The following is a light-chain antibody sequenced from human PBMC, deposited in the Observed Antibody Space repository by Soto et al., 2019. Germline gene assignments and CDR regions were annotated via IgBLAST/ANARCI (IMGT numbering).Light chain of an antibody. V-gene: IGKV3-11*01. Sequence: EIVMTQSPATLSVSTGESATLSCRSSQNIRNNLAWYQQKPGQAPRLLIYDASYRATGIPARFSGGGSGTDFTLSISSLEPEDFAVYYCQQRSDWLTLGGGTKVDIK. CDR3: QQRSDWLT. J-gene: IGKJ4*01. CDR1: QNIRNN. CDR2: DAS.